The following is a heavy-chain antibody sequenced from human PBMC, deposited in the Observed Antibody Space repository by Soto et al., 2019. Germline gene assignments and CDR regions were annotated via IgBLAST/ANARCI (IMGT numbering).Heavy chain of an antibody. CDR2: ISGSGGST. J-gene: IGHJ6*02. Sequence: HPGGSLRLSCAASGFTFSSYAMSWVRQAPGKGLEWVSAISGSGGSTYYADSVKGRFTISRDNSKNTLYLQMNSLRAEDTAVYYCAKGEPSSSEFYYYYGMDVWGQGTTVTVSS. CDR3: AKGEPSSSEFYYYYGMDV. CDR1: GFTFSSYA. D-gene: IGHD6-6*01. V-gene: IGHV3-23*01.